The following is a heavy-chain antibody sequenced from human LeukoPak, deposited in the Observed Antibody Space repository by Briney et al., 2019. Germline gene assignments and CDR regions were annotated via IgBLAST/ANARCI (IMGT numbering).Heavy chain of an antibody. CDR3: AILPLHCGGDCYWYSDL. CDR1: GYTFTGYY. Sequence: ASVKVSCKASGYTFTGYYIHWVRQAPGQGLEWMGRINPSSGGTNYAQKFQGTVTMTRDTSISTAYMELSRLRSEDTAVYYCAILPLHCGGDCYWYSDLWGRGTLVTVSS. D-gene: IGHD2-21*02. J-gene: IGHJ2*01. CDR2: INPSSGGT. V-gene: IGHV1-2*06.